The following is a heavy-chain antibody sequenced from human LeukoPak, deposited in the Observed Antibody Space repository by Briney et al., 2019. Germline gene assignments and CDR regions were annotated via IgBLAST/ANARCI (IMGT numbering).Heavy chain of an antibody. CDR3: AAAAAYYDFWSGPSH. Sequence: SVKVSCKASGFTFTSSAMQWVRQARGQRLEWIGWIVVGSGNTNYAQKFQERVTITRDMSTSTAYMELSSLRSEDTAVYYCAAAAAYYDFWSGPSHWGQGTLVTVSS. J-gene: IGHJ4*02. V-gene: IGHV1-58*02. CDR1: GFTFTSSA. CDR2: IVVGSGNT. D-gene: IGHD3-3*01.